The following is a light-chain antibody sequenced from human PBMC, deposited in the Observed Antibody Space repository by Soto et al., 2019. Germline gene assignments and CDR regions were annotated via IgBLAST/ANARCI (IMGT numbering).Light chain of an antibody. CDR1: TRDIAGYNY. J-gene: IGLJ1*01. V-gene: IGLV2-14*01. CDR3: TSFSSSTSLYV. Sequence: QSALAQPASVSGSLGQSITISCTGTTRDIAGYNYIPWYQQLPGNAPKLMIYQVTIRPSGISHRFSGSKSGNTASLTISGLQAEDEADYYCTSFSSSTSLYVFGTGTKVTVL. CDR2: QVT.